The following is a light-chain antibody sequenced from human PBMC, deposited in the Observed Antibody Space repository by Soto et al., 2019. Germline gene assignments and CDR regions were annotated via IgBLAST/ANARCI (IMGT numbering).Light chain of an antibody. V-gene: IGKV1-39*01. CDR3: QQSYSTPRT. J-gene: IGKJ2*01. CDR1: QSVITY. CDR2: GAS. Sequence: DIPMTQSPSSLSASVGDRVTVTCRASQSVITYLNWYQQKPGQAPTLLISGASSLQSGVPSRFSGRGSETDFTLTISSLQPEDFATYYCQQSYSTPRTFGQGTKLEIK.